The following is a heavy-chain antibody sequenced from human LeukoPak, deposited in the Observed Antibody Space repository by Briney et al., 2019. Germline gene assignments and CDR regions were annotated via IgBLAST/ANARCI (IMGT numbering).Heavy chain of an antibody. V-gene: IGHV3-11*01. D-gene: IGHD3/OR15-3a*01. CDR3: ARRRDFIDY. Sequence: PGGSLRLSCAASGFTLSDYYMGWIRQAPGKGLEWVSHSSSSGSTIYYADSVKGRFAISRDNAKNSLYLQMNSLRAEDTAVYYCARRRDFIDYWGQGTLVAVSS. CDR1: GFTLSDYY. CDR2: SSSSGSTI. J-gene: IGHJ4*02.